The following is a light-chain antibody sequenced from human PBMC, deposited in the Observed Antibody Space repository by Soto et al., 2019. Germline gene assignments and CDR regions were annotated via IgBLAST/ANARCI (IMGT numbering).Light chain of an antibody. CDR2: AAS. CDR1: QDMSSY. V-gene: IGKV1-6*01. CDR3: LHEYNYPWT. Sequence: IQLTQSPSSLSASVGDSVTITCLASQDMSSYLAWYQQKPGKAPNLLIYAASTLQSGVPSRFSGSGSGTRFTLTITSLQPEDVATYYCLHEYNYPWTFGQGTKVDFK. J-gene: IGKJ1*01.